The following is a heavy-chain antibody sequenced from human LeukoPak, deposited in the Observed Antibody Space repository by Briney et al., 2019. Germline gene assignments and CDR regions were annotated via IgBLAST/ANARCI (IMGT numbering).Heavy chain of an antibody. D-gene: IGHD1-1*01. CDR2: INPSGGNT. V-gene: IGHV3-23*01. CDR3: ATTKQARRYFDY. CDR1: GFTFSSNP. J-gene: IGHJ4*02. Sequence: GGSLRLSCAGSGFTFSSNPLSWVRQAPGKGLEWVSAINPSGGNTYYADSVRGRFTISRDNSKNTLYLQMNTLKAEDTAVYYCATTKQARRYFDYWGQGTLVTVSS.